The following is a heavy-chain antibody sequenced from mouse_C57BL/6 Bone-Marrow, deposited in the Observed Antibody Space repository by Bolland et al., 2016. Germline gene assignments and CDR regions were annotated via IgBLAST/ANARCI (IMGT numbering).Heavy chain of an antibody. V-gene: IGHV6-6*01. J-gene: IGHJ3*01. Sequence: TYYAESVKGRITISRDDSKRSVYLQMNSLRAEDTGIYYCTGYYGSSPAWFAYWGQGTLV. CDR2: T. CDR3: TGYYGSSPAWFAY. D-gene: IGHD1-1*01.